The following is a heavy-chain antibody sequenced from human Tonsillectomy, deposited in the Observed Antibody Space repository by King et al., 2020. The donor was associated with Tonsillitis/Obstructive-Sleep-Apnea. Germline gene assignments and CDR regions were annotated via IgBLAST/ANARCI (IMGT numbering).Heavy chain of an antibody. CDR3: ARHDRGSSMVDP. Sequence: QLVQSGAEVKKPGESLKISCKGSGYRFSSYWIAWVRQTPGKGLEWMGIIYPGDSDTTYSPSFQGQVTISADKSISTAYLQWSSPKASDTAMYYCARHDRGSSMVDPWGQGTLVTVSS. J-gene: IGHJ5*02. CDR1: GYRFSSYW. V-gene: IGHV5-51*01. D-gene: IGHD2/OR15-2a*01. CDR2: IYPGDSDT.